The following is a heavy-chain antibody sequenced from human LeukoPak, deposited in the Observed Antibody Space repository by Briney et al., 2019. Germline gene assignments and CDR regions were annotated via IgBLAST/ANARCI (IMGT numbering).Heavy chain of an antibody. CDR2: IYSGGST. Sequence: GGSLRLSCAASGFTVSSNYMSWVRQAPGKGLEWVSVIYSGGSTYYADSVKGRFTISRDNSKNTLYLQMNSLRVEDTAVYYCAREGFYYGSGSYHTGGFDYWGQGTLVTVSS. J-gene: IGHJ4*02. D-gene: IGHD3-10*01. V-gene: IGHV3-53*01. CDR1: GFTVSSNY. CDR3: AREGFYYGSGSYHTGGFDY.